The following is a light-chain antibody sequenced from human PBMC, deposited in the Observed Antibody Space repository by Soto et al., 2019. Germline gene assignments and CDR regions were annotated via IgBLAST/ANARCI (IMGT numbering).Light chain of an antibody. V-gene: IGKV1-5*03. CDR3: QQYYIYPPA. Sequence: DIPMTQSPSTLSASVGDRVTITCRASHSICSYLAWYQQIPGKAPKLLIHRASYLESGVPSRFSGSGSETDFTLAIGSLQPEDSATYFCQQYYIYPPAFGPGTKVQIK. J-gene: IGKJ3*01. CDR2: RAS. CDR1: HSICSY.